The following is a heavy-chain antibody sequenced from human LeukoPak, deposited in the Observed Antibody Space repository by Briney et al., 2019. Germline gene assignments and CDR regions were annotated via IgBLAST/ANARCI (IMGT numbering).Heavy chain of an antibody. CDR1: GYTFTDYY. D-gene: IGHD2-8*01. CDR3: ATRRPYCIDGVCFTAFDY. CDR2: INPKSGGT. V-gene: IGHV1-2*02. Sequence: ASVKVSCKASGYTFTDYYVHWVRQAPGQGLEWMGWINPKSGGTYYAQSFQGRGTMTRDTSINTAFVELRSLRSDDTAVYYCATRRPYCIDGVCFTAFDYWGQGTLVTVSS. J-gene: IGHJ4*02.